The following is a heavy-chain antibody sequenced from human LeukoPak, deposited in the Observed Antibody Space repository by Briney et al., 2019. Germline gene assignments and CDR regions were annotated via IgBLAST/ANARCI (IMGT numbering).Heavy chain of an antibody. V-gene: IGHV4-59*08. J-gene: IGHJ5*02. CDR2: VTYSGTT. D-gene: IGHD6-13*01. Sequence: SETLSLTCTVSGGSISGYYWSWIRQPPGRGLEWIAYVTYSGTTNYNPSLKSRVTISVDTSKNQFSLKLTSVTAADTAMYYCARHRSWQQLPSFDPCSEGSLVTVSS. CDR1: GGSISGYY. CDR3: ARHRSWQQLPSFDP.